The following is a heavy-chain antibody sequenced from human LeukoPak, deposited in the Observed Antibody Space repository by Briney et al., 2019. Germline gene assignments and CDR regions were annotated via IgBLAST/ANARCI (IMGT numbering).Heavy chain of an antibody. D-gene: IGHD2-15*01. V-gene: IGHV6-1*01. Sequence: SQTLSLTCAISGDSVSSSSAAWNWIRQSPSRGLEWLGRTYYRSEWYNDYAVSVKSRITINRDTSKNQFSLQLNSVTPEDTAVYYCAREDCSGGDCYTDGAFDIWGQGTMVTVSS. CDR1: GDSVSSSSAA. J-gene: IGHJ3*02. CDR3: AREDCSGGDCYTDGAFDI. CDR2: TYYRSEWYN.